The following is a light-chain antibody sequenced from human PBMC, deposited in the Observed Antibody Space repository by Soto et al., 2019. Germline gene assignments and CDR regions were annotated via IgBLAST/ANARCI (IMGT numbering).Light chain of an antibody. V-gene: IGKV1-5*03. CDR1: QNISSW. J-gene: IGKJ1*01. CDR2: VAS. Sequence: DIQMTQSPSTLSASVGDRVTLTCRASQNISSWLAWYQQKPGKAPNLVIYVASTLGSGVPSRFSGSGSGTEFTLTISSLQPDDSATYFCQQYNSYPWTFGQGTKVDIK. CDR3: QQYNSYPWT.